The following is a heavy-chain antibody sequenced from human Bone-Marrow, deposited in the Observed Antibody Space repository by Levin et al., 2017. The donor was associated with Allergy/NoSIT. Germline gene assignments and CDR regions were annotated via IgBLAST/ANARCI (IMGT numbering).Heavy chain of an antibody. D-gene: IGHD3-10*01. J-gene: IGHJ6*03. V-gene: IGHV4-39*01. CDR3: ARWAGDYYGSQTFSEYYYYMDV. CDR1: GGSLSNNDYY. CDR2: IYHRGNT. Sequence: SETLSLICSVSGGSLSNNDYYWGWSRQPPGKALEWIGNIYHRGNTYYNPSLKSRITISVDRSRNQFSLKMTSVTAAATAVYYCARWAGDYYGSQTFSEYYYYMDVWGTGTAVTVS.